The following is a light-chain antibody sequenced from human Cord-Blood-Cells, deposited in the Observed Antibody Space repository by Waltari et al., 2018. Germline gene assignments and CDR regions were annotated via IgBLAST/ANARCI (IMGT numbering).Light chain of an antibody. CDR1: SSGVGGHNY. CDR2: DVS. Sequence: QSALTQPRSVSGSPGQSVTIACTGTSSGVGGHNYVSWYQQHPGKAPKLMTYDVSKRPSGVPDRFSGSKSGNTASLTISGLQAEDEADYYCCSYAGSYTYVFGTGTKVTVL. V-gene: IGLV2-11*01. J-gene: IGLJ1*01. CDR3: CSYAGSYTYV.